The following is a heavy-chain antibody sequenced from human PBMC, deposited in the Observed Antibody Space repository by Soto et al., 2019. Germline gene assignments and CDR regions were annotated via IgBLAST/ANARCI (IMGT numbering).Heavy chain of an antibody. V-gene: IGHV3-23*01. CDR3: AGYCSSTSCYGDYYFDY. J-gene: IGHJ4*02. CDR2: ISGSGGST. CDR1: GFTFSNYA. D-gene: IGHD2-2*01. Sequence: PGGSLRLSCTASGFTFSNYAMSWVRQAPGKGLEWVSAISGSGGSTYYADSVKGRFTISRDNAKNTLYLQMNSLRAEDTAVYYCAGYCSSTSCYGDYYFDYWGQGTLVTVSS.